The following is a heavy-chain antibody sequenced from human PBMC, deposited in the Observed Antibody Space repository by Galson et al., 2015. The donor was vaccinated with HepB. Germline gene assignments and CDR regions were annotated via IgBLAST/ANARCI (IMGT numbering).Heavy chain of an antibody. J-gene: IGHJ6*02. V-gene: IGHV4-59*08. CDR3: ARQGRGNSGGMDV. CDR1: GGSISSYY. D-gene: IGHD4-23*01. Sequence: QVQLQESGPGLVKPSETLSLTCTVSGGSISSYYWNWIRQPPGKGLEWIGYIYYSGSTNYNPALKSRVTISVDTSKNQFSLKLSSVTAADTAVYYCARQGRGNSGGMDVWGQGTTVTVSS. CDR2: IYYSGST.